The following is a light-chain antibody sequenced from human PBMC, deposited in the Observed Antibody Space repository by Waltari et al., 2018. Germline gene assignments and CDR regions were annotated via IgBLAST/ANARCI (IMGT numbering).Light chain of an antibody. V-gene: IGKV1-5*01. CDR3: QQYNGYFTWT. CDR1: QNIRDW. J-gene: IGKJ1*01. Sequence: DVQMTQSPSTLSASVGDRVTITCRASQNIRDWLAWYQQRPGKAPRRLIYGASTLQTGVPARFRGSGSGTEFTLTINSLQPDDFATYYCQQYNGYFTWTFGQGTKVEIK. CDR2: GAS.